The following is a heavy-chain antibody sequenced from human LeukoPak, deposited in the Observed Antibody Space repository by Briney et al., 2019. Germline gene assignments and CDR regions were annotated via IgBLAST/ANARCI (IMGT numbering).Heavy chain of an antibody. D-gene: IGHD6-19*01. J-gene: IGHJ4*02. V-gene: IGHV4-59*08. CDR3: ARRAVAENYFDY. Sequence: PSETLSLTCTVSGGSISSHYWSWIRQPPGKGLEWIGYIYYSGSTNYNPSLKSRVTISVDTSKNQFSLKLTSVTAADTAVYYCARRAVAENYFDYWGQGTLVTDSS. CDR1: GGSISSHY. CDR2: IYYSGST.